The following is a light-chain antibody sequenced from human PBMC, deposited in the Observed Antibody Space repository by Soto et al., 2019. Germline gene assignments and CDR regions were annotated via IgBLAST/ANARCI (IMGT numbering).Light chain of an antibody. V-gene: IGKV1-5*03. CDR1: QTISSW. J-gene: IGKJ1*01. CDR2: KAS. CDR3: QHYNSYSEA. Sequence: DIQIAQSPSPLSGSVAHRVTITCRASQTISSWLAWYQQKKGKAPKLLIYKASTLKSGVTSRFSGSGYGTEFNLTISSLQPDDFATYYCQHYNSYSEAFGQGTKVDIK.